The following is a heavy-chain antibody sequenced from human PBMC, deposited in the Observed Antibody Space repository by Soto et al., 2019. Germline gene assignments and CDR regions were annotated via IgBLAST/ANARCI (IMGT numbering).Heavy chain of an antibody. D-gene: IGHD6-6*01. J-gene: IGHJ5*02. CDR3: ARRIAARPTLGYNWFDP. CDR1: GGSISSGGYY. CDR2: IYYSGST. V-gene: IGHV4-30-4*01. Sequence: PSETLSLTCTVSGGSISSGGYYWSWIRQPPGKGLEWIGYIYYSGSTYYNPSLKSRVTISVDTSKNQFSLKLSSVTAADTAVYYCARRIAARPTLGYNWFDPWGQGTLVTVSS.